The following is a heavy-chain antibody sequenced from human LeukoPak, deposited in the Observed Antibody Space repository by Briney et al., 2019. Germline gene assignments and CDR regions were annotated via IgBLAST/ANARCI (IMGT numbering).Heavy chain of an antibody. J-gene: IGHJ4*02. Sequence: RGALRLSCAAPGFTFSRYWMHWVRHAPGKGLGGVSRIYSDGSATNYADSVKGRFTISRDNAKNTLYLQMNSLRAEDTAVYYCASTRLSGYDYGDIDCWGQGTLVTVSS. V-gene: IGHV3-74*01. CDR2: IYSDGSAT. CDR3: ASTRLSGYDYGDIDC. CDR1: GFTFSRYW. D-gene: IGHD5-12*01.